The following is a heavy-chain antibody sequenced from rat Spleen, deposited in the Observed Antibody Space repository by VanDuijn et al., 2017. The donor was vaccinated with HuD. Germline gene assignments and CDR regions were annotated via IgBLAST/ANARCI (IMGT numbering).Heavy chain of an antibody. CDR3: AREMAWLRYFDY. CDR1: GFTFNAYD. CDR2: INTDSSRT. D-gene: IGHD1-12*03. J-gene: IGHJ2*01. V-gene: IGHV5-43*01. Sequence: EVQLVESGGGLVQPGRSLKLSCAASGFTFNAYDMAWVRQAPENGIEWLAYINTDSSRTHYAETVKGPFTISRDNGKNTVDMQLSSLRSEDTAMYFCAREMAWLRYFDYWGQGVMVTVSS.